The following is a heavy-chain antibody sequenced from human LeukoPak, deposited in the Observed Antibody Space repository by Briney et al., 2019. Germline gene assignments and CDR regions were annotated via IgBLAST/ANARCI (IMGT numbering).Heavy chain of an antibody. J-gene: IGHJ4*02. Sequence: SETLSLTCTVSGYSISSGYYWGWIRQPPGKGLEWMGSIYHSGSTYYNPSLKSRVTISVDTSKNQFSLKLSSVTAADAAVYYCARAYYDSSGYWYFDYWGQGTLVTVSS. CDR2: IYHSGST. V-gene: IGHV4-38-2*02. CDR1: GYSISSGYY. D-gene: IGHD3-22*01. CDR3: ARAYYDSSGYWYFDY.